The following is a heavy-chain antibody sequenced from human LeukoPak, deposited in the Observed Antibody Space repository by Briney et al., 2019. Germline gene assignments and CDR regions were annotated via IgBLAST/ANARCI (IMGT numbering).Heavy chain of an antibody. CDR1: GGSISSYY. D-gene: IGHD1-7*01. CDR2: IYYGGST. J-gene: IGHJ6*03. Sequence: SETLSLTCTVSGGSISSYYWSWIRQPPGKGLEWIGYIYYGGSTNYNPSLKSRVTISVDTSKNQFSLKLSSVTAADTAVYYCARERVELLESHYYYMDVWGKGTTVTVSS. V-gene: IGHV4-59*01. CDR3: ARERVELLESHYYYMDV.